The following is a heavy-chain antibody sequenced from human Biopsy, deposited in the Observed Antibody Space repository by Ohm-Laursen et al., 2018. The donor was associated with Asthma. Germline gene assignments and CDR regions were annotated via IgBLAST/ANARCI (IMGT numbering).Heavy chain of an antibody. Sequence: SLRLSCTASGFAVSRDHMFWARQAPGKGLAWVGTIRPGQPDIDYESPVRGRFFISRDDSKNTLYLDMTSLRAEDTAVYYCVKDTLIDSKNYYTFEVWGQGTMVTVSS. CDR3: VKDTLIDSKNYYTFEV. CDR1: GFAVSRDH. CDR2: IRPGQPDI. D-gene: IGHD3-22*01. V-gene: IGHV3-53*01. J-gene: IGHJ3*01.